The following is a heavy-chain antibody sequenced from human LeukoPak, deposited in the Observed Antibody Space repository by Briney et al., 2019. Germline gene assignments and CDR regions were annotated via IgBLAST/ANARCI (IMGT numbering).Heavy chain of an antibody. CDR1: GGSISSYY. J-gene: IGHJ6*03. CDR3: ARSSRTGVYYYYYMDV. CDR2: IYYSGST. Sequence: SETLSLTCTVSGGSISSYYWSWIRQPPGKGLEWIGYIYYSGSTNYNPSLKSRVTISVDTSKNQFSLKLSSVTAADTAVYYCARSSRTGVYYYYYMDVWGKGTTVTISS. V-gene: IGHV4-59*01.